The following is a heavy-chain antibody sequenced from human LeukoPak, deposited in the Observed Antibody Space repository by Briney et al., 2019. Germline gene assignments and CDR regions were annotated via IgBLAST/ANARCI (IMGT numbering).Heavy chain of an antibody. V-gene: IGHV3-21*01. D-gene: IGHD6-13*01. CDR2: ISSSSSYI. Sequence: GGSLRLSCAASGFTFSSYRMNWVRQAPGKGLEWVSSISSSSSYIYYADSVKGRFTISRDNAKNSLYLQMNSLRAEDTAVYYCARLIDIAAAGTFLDYWGQGTLVTVSS. CDR1: GFTFSSYR. CDR3: ARLIDIAAAGTFLDY. J-gene: IGHJ4*02.